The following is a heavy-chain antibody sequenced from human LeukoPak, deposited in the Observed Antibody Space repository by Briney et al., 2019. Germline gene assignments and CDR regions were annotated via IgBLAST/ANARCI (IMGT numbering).Heavy chain of an antibody. CDR3: ARDFGWSRSPFDY. CDR1: GFTVSSNY. D-gene: IGHD2-15*01. CDR2: IYSGGST. Sequence: GGSLRLSCAASGFTVSSNYMSWVRQAPGKGLEWVSVIYSGGSTYYADSVKGRFTISRDNSKNTLYLQMNSLRAEDTAVYYCARDFGWSRSPFDYWGQGTLVTVSS. V-gene: IGHV3-66*01. J-gene: IGHJ4*02.